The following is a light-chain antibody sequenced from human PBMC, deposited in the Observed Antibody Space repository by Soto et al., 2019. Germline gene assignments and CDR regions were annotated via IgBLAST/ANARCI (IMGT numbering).Light chain of an antibody. V-gene: IGKV3-11*01. Sequence: EIVLTQSAATLSLSAGERATLSCRASQSLSSHLAWYQQRPGQAPRLLIYDASSRATGIPARFSGSGSGTDFTLTISSLEPEDFAVYYCQQRNNWPPSITFGQGTRLEIK. CDR1: QSLSSH. CDR2: DAS. J-gene: IGKJ5*01. CDR3: QQRNNWPPSIT.